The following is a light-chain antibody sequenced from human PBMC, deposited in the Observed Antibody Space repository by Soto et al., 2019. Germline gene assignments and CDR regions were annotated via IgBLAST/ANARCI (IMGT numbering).Light chain of an antibody. CDR2: DVS. Sequence: QSVLTQPRSVSGSPGQSVSISCTGTSSDVGGYNYVSWYQQHPGKSPKLMIYDVSKRPSGVPDRFSGSKSGNTASLTISGLKAEDEADYYCCSYACSYTFYVLGTGTKLTAL. V-gene: IGLV2-11*01. CDR1: SSDVGGYNY. CDR3: CSYACSYTFYV. J-gene: IGLJ1*01.